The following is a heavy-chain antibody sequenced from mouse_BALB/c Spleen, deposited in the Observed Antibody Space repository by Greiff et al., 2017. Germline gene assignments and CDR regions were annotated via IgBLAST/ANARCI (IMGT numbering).Heavy chain of an antibody. CDR3: ARDPMITTGFAY. CDR1: GFSLTSYG. J-gene: IGHJ3*01. D-gene: IGHD2-4*01. Sequence: VKLMESGPGLVAPSQSLSITCTVSGFSLTSYGVHWVRQPPGKGLEWLGVIWAGGSTNYNSALMSRLSISKDNSKSQVFLKMNSLQTDDTAMYYCARDPMITTGFAYWGQGTLVTVSA. V-gene: IGHV2-9*02. CDR2: IWAGGST.